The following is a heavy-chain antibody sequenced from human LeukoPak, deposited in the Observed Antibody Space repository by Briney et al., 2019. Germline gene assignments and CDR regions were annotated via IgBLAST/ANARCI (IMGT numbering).Heavy chain of an antibody. V-gene: IGHV3-33*01. CDR1: GFTFRTYG. J-gene: IGHJ4*02. CDR2: IWYDGSSK. CDR3: ARDRSSGSSNPDY. D-gene: IGHD6-13*01. Sequence: GRSLRLSCAASGFTFRTYGMHWVRQAPGKGLEWVAVIWYDGSSKYYADSVKGRFTISRDNSKNTLYLQMNNLRAEDTAVYYCARDRSSGSSNPDYWGQGTLVTVSS.